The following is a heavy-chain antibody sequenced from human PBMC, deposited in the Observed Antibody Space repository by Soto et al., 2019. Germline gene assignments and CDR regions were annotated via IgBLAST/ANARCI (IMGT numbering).Heavy chain of an antibody. V-gene: IGHV3-21*05. J-gene: IGHJ4*02. D-gene: IGHD3-22*01. CDR3: ARDDYYDSSGYYPLDY. CDR2: ISSSGSTI. CDR1: GFTFSSYS. Sequence: EVQLVESGGGLVKPGGSLRLSCAASGFTFSSYSMNWVRQAPGKGLEWVSYISSSGSTIYYADSVKGRFTISRDNAKNSLYLQMNSLRAEDTAVYYCARDDYYDSSGYYPLDYWGQGTLVTVSS.